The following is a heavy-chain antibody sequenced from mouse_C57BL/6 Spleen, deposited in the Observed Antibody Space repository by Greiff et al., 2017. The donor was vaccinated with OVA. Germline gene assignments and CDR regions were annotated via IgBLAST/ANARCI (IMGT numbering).Heavy chain of an antibody. J-gene: IGHJ4*01. D-gene: IGHD6-1*01. CDR3: ARDTGSYSYAMDY. V-gene: IGHV5-4*01. CDR2: ISDGGSYT. Sequence: EVQVVESGGGLVKPGGSLKLSCAASGFTFSSYAMSWVRQTPEKRLEWVATISDGGSYTYYPDNVKGRFTISRDNAKNNLYLQMSHLKSEDTAMYYCARDTGSYSYAMDYWGQGTSVTVSS. CDR1: GFTFSSYA.